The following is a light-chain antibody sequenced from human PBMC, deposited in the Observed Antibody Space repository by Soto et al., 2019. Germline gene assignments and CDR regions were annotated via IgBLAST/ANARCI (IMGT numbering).Light chain of an antibody. J-gene: IGKJ2*01. Sequence: DIQMTQSPPSLSASVGDRVTITCRASQDISSWLAWFQQKPGQAPKLLIYAASSLQSGVPSRFSGSGSGTDFTLTIASLQPEDFATYHCQQSDSFPYTFGQGTKVDIK. CDR2: AAS. CDR1: QDISSW. CDR3: QQSDSFPYT. V-gene: IGKV1D-12*01.